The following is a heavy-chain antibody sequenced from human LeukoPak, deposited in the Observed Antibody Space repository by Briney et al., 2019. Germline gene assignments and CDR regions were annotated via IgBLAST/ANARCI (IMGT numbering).Heavy chain of an antibody. CDR1: GFIXSSYG. CDR2: ISNDGSNK. J-gene: IGHJ4*02. Sequence: SLXLSCAASGFIXSSYGIHWVRQAPGXGLEWVAAISNDGSNKYYADSVKGRFTISRDNSKNTLYLQMNSLRAEDTAVYYCAKAGQWLTVFDYWGQGTLVTVSS. D-gene: IGHD6-19*01. CDR3: AKAGQWLTVFDY. V-gene: IGHV3-30*18.